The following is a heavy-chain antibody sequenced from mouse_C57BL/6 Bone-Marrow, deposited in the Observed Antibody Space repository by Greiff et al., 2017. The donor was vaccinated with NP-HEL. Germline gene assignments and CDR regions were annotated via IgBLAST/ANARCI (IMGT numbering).Heavy chain of an antibody. Sequence: LVESGAELARPGASVKLSCKASGYTFTSYGISWVKQRTGQGLEWIGEIYPRSGNTYYNEKFKGKATLTADKSSSTAYMELRSLTSEDSAVYFCARPITGGFAYWGQGTLVTVSA. V-gene: IGHV1-81*01. J-gene: IGHJ3*01. CDR2: IYPRSGNT. CDR1: GYTFTSYG. CDR3: ARPITGGFAY. D-gene: IGHD2-4*01.